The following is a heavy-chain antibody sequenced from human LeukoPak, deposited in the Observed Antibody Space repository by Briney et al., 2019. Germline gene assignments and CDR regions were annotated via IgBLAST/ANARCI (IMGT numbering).Heavy chain of an antibody. Sequence: PGGSLRLTCAASGFTFSSYGMSWIRQAPGKGLEWVSAISGSGGSTYYADSVKGRFTISRDNSKNTLYLQMNSLRAEDTAVYYCAKDKFPLIQLRGFDFWGQGALVTVSS. J-gene: IGHJ4*02. CDR2: ISGSGGST. D-gene: IGHD5-18*01. CDR1: GFTFSSYG. CDR3: AKDKFPLIQLRGFDF. V-gene: IGHV3-23*01.